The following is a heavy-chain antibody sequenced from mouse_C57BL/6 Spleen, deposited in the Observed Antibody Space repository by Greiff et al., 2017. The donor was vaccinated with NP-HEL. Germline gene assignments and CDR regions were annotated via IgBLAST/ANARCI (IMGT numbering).Heavy chain of an antibody. Sequence: VQLQQSGAELVRPGTSVKMSCKASGYTFTNYWIGWAKQRPGHGLEWIGDIYTGGGYTNYNEKFKGKATLTADKSSSTAYMQFSILTSEDSAIYYCARKYYGSSFYNFDYWSQGPTLTLTS. D-gene: IGHD1-1*01. V-gene: IGHV1-63*01. CDR3: ARKYYGSSFYNFDY. CDR2: IYTGGGYT. CDR1: GYTFTNYW. J-gene: IGHJ2*01.